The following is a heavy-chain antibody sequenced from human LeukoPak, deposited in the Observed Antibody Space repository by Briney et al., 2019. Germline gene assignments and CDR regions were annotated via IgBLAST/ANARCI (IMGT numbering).Heavy chain of an antibody. J-gene: IGHJ5*02. Sequence: GGSLRLSCAASGFTFSSYAMRWVRQAPGKGLEWVSAISGSGGSTYYADSVKGRFTISRDNSKNTLYLQMNSLRAEDTTVYHCAKVGYCSSTSCYQLYWFDPWGQGTLVTVSS. D-gene: IGHD2-2*01. CDR3: AKVGYCSSTSCYQLYWFDP. CDR2: ISGSGGST. CDR1: GFTFSSYA. V-gene: IGHV3-23*01.